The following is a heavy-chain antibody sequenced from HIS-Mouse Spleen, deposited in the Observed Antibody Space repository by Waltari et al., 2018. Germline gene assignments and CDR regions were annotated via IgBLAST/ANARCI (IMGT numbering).Heavy chain of an antibody. CDR2: MNPNSGNT. D-gene: IGHD6-6*01. CDR3: ARGGSSPRPNWFDP. V-gene: IGHV1-8*01. Sequence: WVRQATGQGLEWMGWMNPNSGNTGYAQKFQGRVTMTRNTSISTAYMELSSLRSEDTAVYYCARGGSSPRPNWFDPWGQGTLVTVSS. J-gene: IGHJ5*02.